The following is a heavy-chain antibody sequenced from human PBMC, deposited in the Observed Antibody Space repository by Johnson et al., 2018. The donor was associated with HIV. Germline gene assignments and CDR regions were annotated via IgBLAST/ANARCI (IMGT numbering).Heavy chain of an antibody. CDR3: ATDIVVVLAVTGTGAAFDI. Sequence: VQLVESGGGLIQPGGSLRLSCAASGFTVSSNYMSWVRQAPGKGLEWVSVIYSGGSTYYADSVKGRFTISRDNAKTSLYLQMNSLRAEDTAVYYCATDIVVVLAVTGTGAAFDIWGQGTMVTVSS. J-gene: IGHJ3*02. V-gene: IGHV3-53*01. CDR2: IYSGGST. D-gene: IGHD2-15*01. CDR1: GFTVSSNY.